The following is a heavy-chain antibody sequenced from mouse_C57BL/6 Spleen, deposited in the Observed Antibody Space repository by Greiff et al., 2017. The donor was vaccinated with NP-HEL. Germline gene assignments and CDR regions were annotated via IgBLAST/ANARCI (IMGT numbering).Heavy chain of an antibody. Sequence: EVQRVESGEGLVKPGGSLKLSCAASGFTFSSYAMSWVRQTPEKRLEWVAYISSGGDYIYYADTVKGRFTISRDNARNTLYLQMSSLKSEDTAMYYCTREDDYDEGFAYWGQGTLVTVSA. J-gene: IGHJ3*01. CDR2: ISSGGDYI. CDR1: GFTFSSYA. D-gene: IGHD2-4*01. CDR3: TREDDYDEGFAY. V-gene: IGHV5-9-1*02.